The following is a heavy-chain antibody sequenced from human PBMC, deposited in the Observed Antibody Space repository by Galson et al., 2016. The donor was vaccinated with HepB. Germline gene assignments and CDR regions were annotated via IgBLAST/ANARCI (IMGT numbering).Heavy chain of an antibody. Sequence: SLRLSCAASGFTFSNHAIHWVRQAPGKGLEWVAVISYDGSTKYNADSVQGRFTISRDKSKNKVYLQRNSLRAEDTAVYYCARDAYCSGGSCYSSLVYYYGMDVWGQGTTVTVSS. V-gene: IGHV3-30-3*01. CDR2: ISYDGSTK. CDR1: GFTFSNHA. D-gene: IGHD2-15*01. J-gene: IGHJ6*02. CDR3: ARDAYCSGGSCYSSLVYYYGMDV.